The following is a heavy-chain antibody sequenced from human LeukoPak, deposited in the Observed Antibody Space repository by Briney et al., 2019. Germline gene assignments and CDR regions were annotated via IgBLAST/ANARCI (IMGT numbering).Heavy chain of an antibody. CDR3: ARAYYDFWSGYYSAPYYFDY. J-gene: IGHJ4*02. CDR1: GYTFTSYG. CDR2: ISAYNGNT. D-gene: IGHD3-3*01. Sequence: ASVKVSCKASGYTFTSYGISWVRQAPGQGLEWMGWISAYNGNTNYAQKLQGRVTMTTDTSTNTAYMELRSLRSDDTAVYYCARAYYDFWSGYYSAPYYFDYWGQGTLVTVSS. V-gene: IGHV1-18*01.